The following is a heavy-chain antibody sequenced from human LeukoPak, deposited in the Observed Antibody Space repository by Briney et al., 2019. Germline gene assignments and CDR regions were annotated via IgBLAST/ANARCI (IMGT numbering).Heavy chain of an antibody. V-gene: IGHV1-18*04. CDR2: ISAYNGNT. CDR1: GYTFTGYY. D-gene: IGHD2-21*02. CDR3: ARAYCGGDCYFDPPYYFDY. Sequence: ASVKVSCKASGYTFTGYYMHWVRQAPGQGLEWMGWISAYNGNTNYAQKLQGRVTMTTDTSTSTAYMELRSLRSDDTAVYYCARAYCGGDCYFDPPYYFDYWGQGTLVTVSS. J-gene: IGHJ4*02.